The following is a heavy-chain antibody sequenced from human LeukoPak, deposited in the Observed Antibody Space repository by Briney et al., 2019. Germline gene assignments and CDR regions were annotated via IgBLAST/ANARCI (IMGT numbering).Heavy chain of an antibody. D-gene: IGHD3-3*01. V-gene: IGHV3-7*01. CDR1: GFTFSSYW. Sequence: PGGSLRLSCAASGFTFSSYWMSWVRQAPGEGLEWVANIKQDGSEKYYVGSVKGRFTISRDNAKNSLYLQMNSLRAEDTAVYYCARGTTIFGVVIVYGPIYFDYWGQGTLVTVSS. CDR3: ARGTTIFGVVIVYGPIYFDY. J-gene: IGHJ4*02. CDR2: IKQDGSEK.